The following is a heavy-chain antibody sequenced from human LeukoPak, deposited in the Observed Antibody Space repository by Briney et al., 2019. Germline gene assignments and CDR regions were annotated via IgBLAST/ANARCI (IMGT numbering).Heavy chain of an antibody. CDR3: AKHDYGDYMAFDM. CDR1: GFTFSSHS. D-gene: IGHD4-17*01. V-gene: IGHV3-23*01. J-gene: IGHJ3*02. Sequence: GGSLRLSCAASGFTFSSHSMSWVRQAPGKGLEWVSSLGVTDDSAYYADSAKGRFTISRDNSKNTLYLQMNSLRAEDTAVYYCAKHDYGDYMAFDMWGQGTMVTVSS. CDR2: LGVTDDSA.